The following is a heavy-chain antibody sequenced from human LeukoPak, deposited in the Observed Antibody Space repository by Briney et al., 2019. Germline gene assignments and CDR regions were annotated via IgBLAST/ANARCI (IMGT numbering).Heavy chain of an antibody. Sequence: GGSLRLSCAASGFTFSRHWMHWVRQAPGKGLVWASRINKDGSARNYADSVKGRFTISRDNAKNTLFLQMDSLRAEDTAVYYCATSGWYGNDDHWGQGTLVTVSS. V-gene: IGHV3-74*01. D-gene: IGHD6-19*01. CDR1: GFTFSRHW. CDR3: ATSGWYGNDDH. J-gene: IGHJ4*02. CDR2: INKDGSAR.